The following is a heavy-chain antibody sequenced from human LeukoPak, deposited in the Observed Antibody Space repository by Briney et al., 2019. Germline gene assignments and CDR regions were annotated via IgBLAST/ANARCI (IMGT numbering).Heavy chain of an antibody. CDR1: GYTFTGHY. CDR3: ARAPPRLGTGTWD. D-gene: IGHD1-7*01. Sequence: ASVKVSCKASGYTFTGHYMHWVRQAPGQGLEWMGWINPNSGGTYYAQKFQDRVTMTRDTSISTAYMEVSRLESDDTAVYYCARAPPRLGTGTWDWGQGTLVTVSS. V-gene: IGHV1-2*02. J-gene: IGHJ4*02. CDR2: INPNSGGT.